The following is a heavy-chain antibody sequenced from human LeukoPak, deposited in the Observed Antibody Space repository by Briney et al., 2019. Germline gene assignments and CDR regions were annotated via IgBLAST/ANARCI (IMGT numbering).Heavy chain of an antibody. J-gene: IGHJ4*02. D-gene: IGHD5-18*01. CDR2: ISAYNGNT. CDR3: ARDSFGGRRAQACDY. V-gene: IGHV1-18*01. CDR1: GYTFTSYG. Sequence: GASVKVSCKASGYTFTSYGMSWVRQAPGQGLEWMGWISAYNGNTNYAQKLQGRVTMTTDTSTSTAYMELMSLRSDDTAVYYCARDSFGGRRAQACDYWGQGTLVTVSS.